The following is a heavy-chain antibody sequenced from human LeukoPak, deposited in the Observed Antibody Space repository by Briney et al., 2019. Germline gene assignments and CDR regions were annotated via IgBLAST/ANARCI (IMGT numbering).Heavy chain of an antibody. CDR2: ISSSSSYI. J-gene: IGHJ4*02. Sequence: PGGSLRLSCAASGFTFRSYSMNWVRQAPAKGLEWVSSISSSSSYIYYAGSVKGRFTISRDNAKNSLYLQMNSLRAEDTVVYYCATYGDYVDYWGQGTLVTVSS. CDR3: ATYGDYVDY. V-gene: IGHV3-21*01. CDR1: GFTFRSYS. D-gene: IGHD4-17*01.